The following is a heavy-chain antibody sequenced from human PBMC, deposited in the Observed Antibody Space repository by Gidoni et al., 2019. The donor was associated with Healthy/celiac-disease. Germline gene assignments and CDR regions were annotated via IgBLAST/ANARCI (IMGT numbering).Heavy chain of an antibody. J-gene: IGHJ4*02. Sequence: EVQLVESGGGLVQPGGSLRLSCAASGFTFSSYAMSWVRQAPGKGLEWVSAISGSGGSTYYADSGKGRFTISRDNTKNKLYLQMNSLRAEDTAVYYCARRRYCSSTSCQKLDYWGQGTLVTVSS. V-gene: IGHV3-23*04. CDR3: ARRRYCSSTSCQKLDY. CDR2: ISGSGGST. D-gene: IGHD2-2*01. CDR1: GFTFSSYA.